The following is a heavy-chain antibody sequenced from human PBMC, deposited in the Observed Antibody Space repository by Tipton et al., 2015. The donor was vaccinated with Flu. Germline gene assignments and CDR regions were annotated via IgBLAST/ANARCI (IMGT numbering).Heavy chain of an antibody. CDR1: GGSISSYY. J-gene: IGHJ4*01. Sequence: TLSLTCTVSGGSISSYYWSWIRQPPGKGLEWIGYIYYSGSTNYNPSLKSRVTISVDTSKNQFSLTLTSVTAADTAVYYCARDRGYFDSAAGLFDSWGQGTLVTVSS. CDR2: IYYSGST. CDR3: ARDRGYFDSAAGLFDS. D-gene: IGHD3-9*01. V-gene: IGHV4-59*12.